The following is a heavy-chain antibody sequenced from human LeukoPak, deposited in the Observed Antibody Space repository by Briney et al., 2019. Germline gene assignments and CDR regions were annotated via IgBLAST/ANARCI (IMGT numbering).Heavy chain of an antibody. CDR1: GGSFSGYY. Sequence: SETLSLTCAVYGGSFSGYYGSWIRQPPGKGLEWIGEINHSGSTNYNPSLKSRVTISVDTSKNQFSLKLSSVTAADTAVHYCARFHRYGSGSYYSDSSYFDYWGQGTLVTVSS. CDR2: INHSGST. J-gene: IGHJ4*02. V-gene: IGHV4-34*01. CDR3: ARFHRYGSGSYYSDSSYFDY. D-gene: IGHD3-10*01.